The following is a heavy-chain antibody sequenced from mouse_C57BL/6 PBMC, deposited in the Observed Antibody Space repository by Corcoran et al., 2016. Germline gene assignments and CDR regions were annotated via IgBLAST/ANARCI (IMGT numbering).Heavy chain of an antibody. Sequence: EVQLQQSGPELVKPGASVKISCKASGYTFTDYYMNWVKQSHGKSLEWIGDINPNNGGTSYNQKFKGKATLTVDKSSSTAYMELRSLTSEDSAVYYCAISGYDDPLDYWGQGTTLTVSS. CDR2: INPNNGGT. V-gene: IGHV1-26*01. CDR3: AISGYDDPLDY. J-gene: IGHJ2*01. CDR1: GYTFTDYY. D-gene: IGHD2-2*01.